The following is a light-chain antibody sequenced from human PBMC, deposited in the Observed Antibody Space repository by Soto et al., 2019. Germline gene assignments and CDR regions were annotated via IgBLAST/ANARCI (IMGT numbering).Light chain of an antibody. Sequence: EIVMTQSPATLSVSPGERATLSCRASQSVSSNLAWYQQKPGQAPRLLIYGASTRATGIPARFSGSGSGTEFTLTISSLQSEDFALYYCQQHNNWPPLTFGGGTKVEIK. V-gene: IGKV3-15*01. CDR3: QQHNNWPPLT. CDR1: QSVSSN. CDR2: GAS. J-gene: IGKJ4*01.